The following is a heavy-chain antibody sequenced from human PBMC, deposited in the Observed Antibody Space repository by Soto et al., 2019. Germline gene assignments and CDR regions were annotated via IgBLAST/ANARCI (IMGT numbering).Heavy chain of an antibody. CDR2: ITPFNGNT. J-gene: IGHJ3*02. D-gene: IGHD6-19*01. Sequence: SVKVSCKVSGYTFTYRYLHWVRQAPGQALEWMGWITPFNGNTNYAQKYHDRVTITRDRSMSTAYMELSSLRSEDTDKYYCERLSGSSGGAGDAFDIWGKGKMVTVS. CDR3: ERLSGSSGGAGDAFDI. CDR1: GYTFTYRY. V-gene: IGHV1-45*02.